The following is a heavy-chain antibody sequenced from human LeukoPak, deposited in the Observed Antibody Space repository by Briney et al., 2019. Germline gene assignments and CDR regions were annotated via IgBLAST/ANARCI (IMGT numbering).Heavy chain of an antibody. Sequence: ASVKVSCKASGYTFTSYAMNWVRQAPGQGLEWMGWINTSTGNPTYAQGFTGRFVFSLDTSVSTAYLQISSLKAEDTAVYYCARDPYYDFWSGYYSAQGGSYFDYWGQGTLVTVSS. CDR3: ARDPYYDFWSGYYSAQGGSYFDY. J-gene: IGHJ4*02. CDR1: GYTFTSYA. D-gene: IGHD3-3*01. CDR2: INTSTGNP. V-gene: IGHV7-4-1*02.